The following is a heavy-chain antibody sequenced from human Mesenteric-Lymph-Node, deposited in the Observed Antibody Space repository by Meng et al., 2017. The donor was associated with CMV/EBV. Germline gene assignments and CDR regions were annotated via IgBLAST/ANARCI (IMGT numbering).Heavy chain of an antibody. CDR2: ISSSSSTI. CDR1: RGSITSYY. J-gene: IGHJ5*02. CDR3: ARDSSAAGTGWFDP. D-gene: IGHD6-13*01. V-gene: IGHV3-11*04. Sequence: LSLTCAVSRGSITSYYWSWVRQAPGKGLEWVSYISSSSSTIYYADSVKGRFTISRDNAKNSLYLQMNSLRAEDTAVYYCARDSSAAGTGWFDPWGQGTLVTVSS.